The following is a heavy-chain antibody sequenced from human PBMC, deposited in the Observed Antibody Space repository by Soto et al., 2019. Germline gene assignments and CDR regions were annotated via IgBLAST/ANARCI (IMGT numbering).Heavy chain of an antibody. CDR1: GGSFSGYY. CDR3: ARAPGIAVAGPRFDY. V-gene: IGHV4-34*01. Sequence: SETLSLTCAVYGGSFSGYYWSWIRQPPGKGLEWIGEINHSGSTNYNPSLKSRVTISVDTSKNQFSLKLSSVTAADTAVYYCARAPGIAVAGPRFDYWGQGTLVTVSS. D-gene: IGHD6-19*01. CDR2: INHSGST. J-gene: IGHJ4*02.